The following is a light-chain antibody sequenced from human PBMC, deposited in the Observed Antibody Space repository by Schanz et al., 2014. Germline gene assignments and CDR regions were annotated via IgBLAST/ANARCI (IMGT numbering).Light chain of an antibody. CDR2: GVH. V-gene: IGKV3-20*01. J-gene: IGKJ1*01. CDR3: QQYGEFLST. CDR1: QGVTSNY. Sequence: EVVLTQSPGSLSLSPGERGTLSCRASQGVTSNYLAWYQQRPGQAPRLLMSGVHDRASGIPDRFSGSGSETDFSLTISRVEPEASVVYYYQQYGEFLSTFGPGTRVEIK.